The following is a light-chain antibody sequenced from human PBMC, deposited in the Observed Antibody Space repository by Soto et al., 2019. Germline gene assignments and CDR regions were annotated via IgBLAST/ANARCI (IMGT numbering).Light chain of an antibody. V-gene: IGKV1-39*01. J-gene: IGKJ5*01. CDR3: QQSYTTPRIT. CDR2: AAS. Sequence: DIQMTQSPSSRSASIGDSVIMTCRASQDIGTYLNWYQHKPGKAPKHLIYAASSLQTGVPSRFTGSGSGTEFTLTIDSLQPEDFATYYCQQSYTTPRITFGQGTRLEIK. CDR1: QDIGTY.